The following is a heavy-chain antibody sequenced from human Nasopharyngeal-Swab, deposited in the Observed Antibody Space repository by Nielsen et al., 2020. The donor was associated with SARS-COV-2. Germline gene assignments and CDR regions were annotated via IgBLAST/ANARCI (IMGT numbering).Heavy chain of an antibody. D-gene: IGHD2-2*01. V-gene: IGHV4-4*02. CDR2: IFHSGST. J-gene: IGHJ4*02. CDR3: ARVLAGCSATSCYLLD. Sequence: LRETLSLTCDVSGASISSSNWWNWVRQSPGKGLEWIGEIFHSGSTNYNPSLESRVTISIDKSNTQFSLRLTSVTATDTAIYYCARVLAGCSATSCYLLDWGPGTLVTVSS. CDR1: GASISSSNW.